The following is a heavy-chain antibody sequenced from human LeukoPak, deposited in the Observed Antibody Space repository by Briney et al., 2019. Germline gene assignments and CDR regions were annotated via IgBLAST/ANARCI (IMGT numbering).Heavy chain of an antibody. Sequence: ASVKVSCKASGGTFSSYAISWVRQAPGQGLEWMGWINPNSGGTNYAQKFQGRVTMTGDTSISTAYMELSRLRSDDTAVYYCSVLWFGELTTHDYWGQGTLVTVSS. V-gene: IGHV1-2*02. D-gene: IGHD3-10*01. CDR2: INPNSGGT. J-gene: IGHJ4*02. CDR1: GGTFSSYA. CDR3: SVLWFGELTTHDY.